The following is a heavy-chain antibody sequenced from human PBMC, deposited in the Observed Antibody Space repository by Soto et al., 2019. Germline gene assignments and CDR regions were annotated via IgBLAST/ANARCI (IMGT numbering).Heavy chain of an antibody. D-gene: IGHD4-17*01. Sequence: SETLSLTCAVSGGSLSSSNWWSWVRQPPGKGLEWIGEIYHSGSTNYNPSLKSRVTISVDKSKNQFYLKLSSVTAADTAVYYCARDRHYSDYAFDYWGQGTLVTVSS. CDR1: GGSLSSSNW. CDR2: IYHSGST. CDR3: ARDRHYSDYAFDY. J-gene: IGHJ4*02. V-gene: IGHV4-4*02.